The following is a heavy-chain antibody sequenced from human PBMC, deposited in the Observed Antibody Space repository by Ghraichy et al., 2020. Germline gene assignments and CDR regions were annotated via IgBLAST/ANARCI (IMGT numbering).Heavy chain of an antibody. CDR2: ISGSGGST. D-gene: IGHD4-17*01. V-gene: IGHV3-23*01. Sequence: GGSLRLSCAASGFTFSSYAMSWVRQAPGKGLEWVSAISGSGGSTYYADSVKGRFTISRDNSKNTLYLQMNSLRAEDTAVYYCVYQDGDQPVGYYYGMDVWGQGTTVTVSS. CDR1: GFTFSSYA. J-gene: IGHJ6*02. CDR3: VYQDGDQPVGYYYGMDV.